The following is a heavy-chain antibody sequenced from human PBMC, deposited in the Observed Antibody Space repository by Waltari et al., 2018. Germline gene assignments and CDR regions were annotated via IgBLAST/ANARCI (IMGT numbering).Heavy chain of an antibody. CDR2: IYYSGSS. D-gene: IGHD5-18*01. V-gene: IGHV4-31*03. Sequence: QVQLQESGPGLVQPSQTLSLTCTVSGGSISSGGYYWSWIRQHPGKGLEWIGYIYYSGSSYYNTSLKSRVTISVDTAKNQFSLKLSSVTAADTAVYYCARERGGYSYGRNLGFDYWGQGTLVTVSS. J-gene: IGHJ4*02. CDR3: ARERGGYSYGRNLGFDY. CDR1: GGSISSGGYY.